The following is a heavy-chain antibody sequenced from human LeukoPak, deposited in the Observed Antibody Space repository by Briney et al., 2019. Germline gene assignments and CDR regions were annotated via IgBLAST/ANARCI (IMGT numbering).Heavy chain of an antibody. Sequence: GRSLRLSCAASGFTFDDYAMHGVRQAPGKGLEWVSGISWNSGSIGYADSVKGRFTISRDNAKNSLYLQMNSLRAEDTALYYCAKDIAAAGTGDFDYWGQGTLVTVSS. CDR2: ISWNSGSI. D-gene: IGHD6-13*01. V-gene: IGHV3-9*01. J-gene: IGHJ4*02. CDR1: GFTFDDYA. CDR3: AKDIAAAGTGDFDY.